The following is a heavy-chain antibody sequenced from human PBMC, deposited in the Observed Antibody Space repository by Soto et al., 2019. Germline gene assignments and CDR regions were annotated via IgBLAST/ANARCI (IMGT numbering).Heavy chain of an antibody. CDR3: ARKGYSYGSAFDY. CDR2: IFYSGST. Sequence: QVQLQESGPGLVKPSQTLSLTCTVSGGSISSGGYYWSWIRQHPGKGLEWIGYIFYSGSTYYNPSPKSRVSISVDTSKNQFSLKLSSVTAADTAVYYCARKGYSYGSAFDYWGQGTLVTVSS. D-gene: IGHD5-18*01. J-gene: IGHJ4*02. CDR1: GGSISSGGYY. V-gene: IGHV4-31*03.